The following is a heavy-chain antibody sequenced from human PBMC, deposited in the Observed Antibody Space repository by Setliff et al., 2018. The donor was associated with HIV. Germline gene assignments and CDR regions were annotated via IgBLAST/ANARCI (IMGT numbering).Heavy chain of an antibody. D-gene: IGHD4-17*01. CDR2: TPNDGSYK. J-gene: IGHJ4*02. Sequence: QPGGSLRLSCAASNFTFSFYGMHWVRQAPGKGLEWVAFTPNDGSYKNYADSVKGRFTISRDNSKNTLYLQMNSLRAEDTAVYYCAKVLGAYGDSFFDYWGQGTLVTVSS. CDR3: AKVLGAYGDSFFDY. V-gene: IGHV3-30*02. CDR1: NFTFSFYG.